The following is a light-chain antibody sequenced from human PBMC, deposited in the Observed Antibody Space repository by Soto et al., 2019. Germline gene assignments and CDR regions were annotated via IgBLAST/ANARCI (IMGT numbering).Light chain of an antibody. CDR2: EVS. V-gene: IGKV2D-29*01. CDR1: QSFRLRDGKTL. CDR3: MQSIQLPYT. J-gene: IGKJ2*01. Sequence: VLPQTPLSLSSPLGQPPSVSCKSVQSFRLRDGKTLLPWYLRRPGQPPQLLIYEVSNRFSGVPERFSGSGSETDFTLKISRVEAEDVGVYYCMQSIQLPYTFGQGTKLEIK.